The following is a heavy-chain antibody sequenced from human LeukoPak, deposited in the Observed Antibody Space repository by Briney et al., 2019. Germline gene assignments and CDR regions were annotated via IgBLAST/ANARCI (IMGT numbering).Heavy chain of an antibody. J-gene: IGHJ4*02. V-gene: IGHV3-30*18. D-gene: IGHD5-18*01. CDR3: AKGGDTAMGPLNFDY. CDR1: GFTFSSYG. Sequence: PGGSLRLSCAASGFTFSSYGMHWVRQAPGKGLEWVAVISYDGSNKYYADSVEGRFTISRDNSKNTLYLQMNSLRAEDTAVYYCAKGGDTAMGPLNFDYWGQGTLVTVSS. CDR2: ISYDGSNK.